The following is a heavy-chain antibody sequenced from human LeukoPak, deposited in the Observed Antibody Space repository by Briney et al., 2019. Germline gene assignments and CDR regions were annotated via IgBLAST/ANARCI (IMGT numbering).Heavy chain of an antibody. J-gene: IGHJ4*02. CDR2: IKQDGSEK. D-gene: IGHD5-24*01. CDR3: ARESPREIASY. CDR1: GFTFSSYW. Sequence: GGSLRLSCAASGFTFSSYWMSWVRQAPGKGLEWVANIKQDGSEKYYVDFVKGRFTISRDNAKNSLYLQMNSLRAEDTAVYYCARESPREIASYWGQGTLVTVSS. V-gene: IGHV3-7*03.